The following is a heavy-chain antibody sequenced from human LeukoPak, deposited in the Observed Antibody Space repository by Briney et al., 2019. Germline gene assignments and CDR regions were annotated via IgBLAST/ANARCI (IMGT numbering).Heavy chain of an antibody. Sequence: VASVKVSCKVSGYTLTELSMHWVRQAPGKGLEWMGGFDPEDGETIYAQKFQGRVTMTEDTSTDTAYMELSSLRSEDTAVYYCASKYYDSWVPDYWGQGTLVTVSS. CDR3: ASKYYDSWVPDY. CDR1: GYTLTELS. D-gene: IGHD3-22*01. CDR2: FDPEDGET. V-gene: IGHV1-24*01. J-gene: IGHJ4*02.